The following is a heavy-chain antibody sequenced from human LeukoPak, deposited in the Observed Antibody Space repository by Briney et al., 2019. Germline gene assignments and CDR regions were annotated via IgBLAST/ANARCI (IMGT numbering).Heavy chain of an antibody. Sequence: GGSLRLSCAASGFTFNNYGMHWVRQATGKGLVWVAVMWYDGSNKYYADSVKGRFTISRDTSKNTLYLQMNSLRAEDTAVYYCARDVDSSSHYSRFDPWGQGTLVTVSS. CDR1: GFTFNNYG. J-gene: IGHJ5*02. CDR2: MWYDGSNK. V-gene: IGHV3-33*01. D-gene: IGHD3-22*01. CDR3: ARDVDSSSHYSRFDP.